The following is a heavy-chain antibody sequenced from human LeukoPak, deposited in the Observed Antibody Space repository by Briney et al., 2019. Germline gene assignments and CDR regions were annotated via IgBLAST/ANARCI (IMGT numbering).Heavy chain of an antibody. J-gene: IGHJ4*02. CDR1: GFTFTNYA. CDR2: INNRGDTT. CDR3: ARDRAAAGTR. D-gene: IGHD6-13*01. Sequence: PGGSLRLSCAASGFTFTNYAMTWVRQAPGKGLEWVSSINNRGDTTYYADSVKGRFTISRDNSKNTLYLQMNSLRAEDTAVYYCARDRAAAGTRWGQGTLVTVSS. V-gene: IGHV3-23*01.